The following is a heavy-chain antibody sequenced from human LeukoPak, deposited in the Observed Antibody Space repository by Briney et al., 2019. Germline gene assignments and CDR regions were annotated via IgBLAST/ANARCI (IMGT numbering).Heavy chain of an antibody. D-gene: IGHD1-26*01. CDR2: IYHSGST. V-gene: IGHV4-30-2*01. Sequence: TLSLTCTVSGGSISSGGYYWSWIRQPPGKGLEWIGYIYHSGSTYYNPSLKSRVTIPVDRSKNQFSLKLSSVTAADTAVYYCASLSKGSYYDWGQGTLVTVSS. CDR1: GGSISSGGYY. J-gene: IGHJ4*02. CDR3: ASLSKGSYYD.